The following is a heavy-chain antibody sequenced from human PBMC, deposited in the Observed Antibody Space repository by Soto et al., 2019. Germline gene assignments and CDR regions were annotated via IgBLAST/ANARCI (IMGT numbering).Heavy chain of an antibody. CDR1: GYNFISYW. J-gene: IGHJ4*02. Sequence: PGESLKVSSKGAGYNFISYWIGWVRQKPGKGLEWMGIIYPGDSDTRYSPSFQGQVTISADKSISTAYLQWSSLKASDTAMYYCARNAYDSSGYYYSPFADYWGQGTLVTVSS. D-gene: IGHD3-22*01. CDR2: IYPGDSDT. V-gene: IGHV5-51*01. CDR3: ARNAYDSSGYYYSPFADY.